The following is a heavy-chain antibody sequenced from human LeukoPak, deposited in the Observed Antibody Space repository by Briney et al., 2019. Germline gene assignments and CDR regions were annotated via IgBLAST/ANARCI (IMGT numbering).Heavy chain of an antibody. J-gene: IGHJ5*02. CDR2: INPNSGGT. CDR1: GYTFTDYC. D-gene: IGHD6-13*01. Sequence: ASVKVSCKASGYTFTDYCMLWMRQAPGQRLEWMGWINPNSGGTHFAQKFQGRVTMTSDTSISTAYMELISLASDDTAVYFCARGPWQQPPPADLWGQGTLVTVSS. V-gene: IGHV1-2*02. CDR3: ARGPWQQPPPADL.